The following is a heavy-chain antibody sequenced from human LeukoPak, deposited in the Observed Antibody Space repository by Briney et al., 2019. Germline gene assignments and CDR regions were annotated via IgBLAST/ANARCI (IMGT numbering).Heavy chain of an antibody. V-gene: IGHV4-59*01. J-gene: IGHJ5*02. CDR3: ARDLGGPAA. CDR1: GGSISSYY. D-gene: IGHD1-26*01. Sequence: PSETLSLTCTVSGGSISSYYWSWIRQPPGKGLEWIGYIYYSGSTNHNPSLKSRVTISVDTSKNQFSLKLSSVTAADTAVYYCARDLGGPAAWGQGTLVTVSS. CDR2: IYYSGST.